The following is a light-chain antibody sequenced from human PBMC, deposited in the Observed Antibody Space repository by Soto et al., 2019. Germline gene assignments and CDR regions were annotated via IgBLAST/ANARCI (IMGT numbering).Light chain of an antibody. J-gene: IGKJ2*01. CDR3: QQRSNWYT. V-gene: IGKV3-11*01. CDR1: QRISSI. Sequence: EIVLPPSPATLSLSPGESATLSCRASQRISSILTWYQHKPGQAPRLLIYDASKRASGIPAGLSGSGSGTDFALPSSSLEPEDFGVYFCQQRSNWYTVGPGTKRVI. CDR2: DAS.